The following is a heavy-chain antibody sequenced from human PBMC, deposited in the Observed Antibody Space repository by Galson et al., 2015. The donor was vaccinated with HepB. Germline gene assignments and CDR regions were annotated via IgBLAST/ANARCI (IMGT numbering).Heavy chain of an antibody. CDR2: INSDGSST. Sequence: SLRLSCAASGFTFSSYWMHWVRQAPGKGLVWVSQINSDGSSTSYADSVRGRFTISRDNAKNTVYLQMNSLGAEDTAVYYCAKFLVGATYYFDYWGQGTLVTVSS. V-gene: IGHV3-74*01. CDR3: AKFLVGATYYFDY. J-gene: IGHJ4*02. D-gene: IGHD1-26*01. CDR1: GFTFSSYW.